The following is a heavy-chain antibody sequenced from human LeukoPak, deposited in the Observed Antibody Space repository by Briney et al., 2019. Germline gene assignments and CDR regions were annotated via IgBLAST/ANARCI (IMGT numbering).Heavy chain of an antibody. CDR2: ISDSGGST. Sequence: GGSLRLSCAASGFTFTSYAMSWVRQAPGKGLDWVSAISDSGGSTYYADSVKGRFTISRDNSKNTLYLQMDSLTVEDTAVYYCTKGSSGSRPYYFDYWGQGTLVTVSS. CDR1: GFTFTSYA. J-gene: IGHJ4*02. V-gene: IGHV3-23*01. D-gene: IGHD3-22*01. CDR3: TKGSSGSRPYYFDY.